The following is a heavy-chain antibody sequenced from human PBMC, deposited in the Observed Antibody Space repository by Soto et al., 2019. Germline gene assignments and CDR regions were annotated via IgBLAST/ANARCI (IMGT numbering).Heavy chain of an antibody. CDR1: GGSFSGYY. CDR2: INHSGST. Sequence: SETLSLTCAVYGGSFSGYYWSWIRQPPGKGLEWIGEINHSGSTNYNPSLKSRVTISVDTSKNQFSLKLSSVTAADTAVYYCARQQSSSWPNFDYWGQGTLVTVSS. CDR3: ARQQSSSWPNFDY. D-gene: IGHD6-13*01. V-gene: IGHV4-34*01. J-gene: IGHJ4*02.